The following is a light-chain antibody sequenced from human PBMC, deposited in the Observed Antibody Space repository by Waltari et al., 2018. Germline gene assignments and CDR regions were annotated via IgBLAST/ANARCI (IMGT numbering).Light chain of an antibody. V-gene: IGKV4-1*01. CDR2: WAS. J-gene: IGKJ1*01. CDR1: QTISYSSNNKNY. CDR3: QQYYSVPLT. Sequence: DIVMTQSPDSLAVSLVERATNHCKPSQTISYSSNNKNYLAWYQKKPGQPPRLLISWASSRESGVPDRFSGSGSGTDFTLTISSLQVEDVAIYYCQQYYSVPLTFGQGTKVGIK.